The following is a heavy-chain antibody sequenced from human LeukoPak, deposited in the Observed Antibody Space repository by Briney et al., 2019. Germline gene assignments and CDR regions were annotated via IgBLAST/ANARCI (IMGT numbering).Heavy chain of an antibody. D-gene: IGHD1-7*01. J-gene: IGHJ4*02. Sequence: SETLSLTCTVSGGSISIYYWSWLRQPPGKGLEWIGYIYNSGSTIYNPSLKSRATISADTSKNQFSLQLSSVTAADTAVYYCVRDRELNYWGQGTLVTVSS. V-gene: IGHV4-59*01. CDR1: GGSISIYY. CDR2: IYNSGST. CDR3: VRDRELNY.